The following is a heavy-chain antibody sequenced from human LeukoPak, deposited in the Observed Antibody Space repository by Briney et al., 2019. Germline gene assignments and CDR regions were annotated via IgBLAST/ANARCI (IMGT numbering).Heavy chain of an antibody. Sequence: ASVKVSCKASGYTFTGYYMHWVRQAPGQGLEWMGWINPNSGGTNYAQKFQGGVTMTRDMSTSTVYMELSSLRSEDTAVYYCARVVGSSRWCSHWGQGTLVTVSS. V-gene: IGHV1-2*02. CDR2: INPNSGGT. CDR3: ARVVGSSRWCSH. D-gene: IGHD6-13*01. J-gene: IGHJ4*02. CDR1: GYTFTGYY.